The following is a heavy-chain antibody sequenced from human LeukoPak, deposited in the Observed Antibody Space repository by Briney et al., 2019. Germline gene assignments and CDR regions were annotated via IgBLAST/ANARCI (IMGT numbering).Heavy chain of an antibody. V-gene: IGHV3-21*01. CDR2: ISTSSSYI. Sequence: GGSLRLSCAASGFTFSSYSMNWVRQAPGKGLEWVSSISTSSSYIYYADSLKGRFTISRHNAKNSLFLQMNSLRAEDTAVYYCVREYCSGGSCSDAFDIWGQGTMVTVSS. CDR3: VREYCSGGSCSDAFDI. J-gene: IGHJ3*02. D-gene: IGHD2-15*01. CDR1: GFTFSSYS.